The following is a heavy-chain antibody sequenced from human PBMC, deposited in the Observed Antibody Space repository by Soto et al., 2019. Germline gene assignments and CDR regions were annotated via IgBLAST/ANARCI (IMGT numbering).Heavy chain of an antibody. Sequence: GGSLRLSCAASGLTFDDYAMHWVRQAPGKGMEWVSGISWNSGSIGYADSVKGRFTISRDNAKNSLYLQMTILRAEDTALYYCAKGVACCSCYYFDYWGQGTLVTVSS. CDR1: GLTFDDYA. D-gene: IGHD2-2*01. CDR3: AKGVACCSCYYFDY. J-gene: IGHJ4*02. V-gene: IGHV3-9*01. CDR2: ISWNSGSI.